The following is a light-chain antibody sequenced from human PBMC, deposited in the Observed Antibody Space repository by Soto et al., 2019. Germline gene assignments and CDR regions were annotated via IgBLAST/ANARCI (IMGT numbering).Light chain of an antibody. CDR1: QSISSSY. CDR3: QQYGSSRFT. J-gene: IGKJ3*01. V-gene: IGKV3-20*01. CDR2: GAS. Sequence: EIVLTQSPGTLSLSPGERATLSCRASQSISSSYLAWYQQKPGQAPRLIVYGASSSATGIPDRFSGSGSGTYFTLTISSQEPEDFPVYYCQQYGSSRFTFGPGTKVDIK.